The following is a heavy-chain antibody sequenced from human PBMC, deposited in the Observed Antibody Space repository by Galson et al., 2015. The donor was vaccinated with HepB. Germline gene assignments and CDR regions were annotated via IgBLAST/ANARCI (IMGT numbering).Heavy chain of an antibody. CDR2: INTNTGNP. CDR3: ARDASPLRYFDWHNNWFDP. Sequence: SVKVSCKASGYTFTSYAMNWVRQAPGQGLEWMGWINTNTGNPTYAQGFTGRFVFSLDTSVSTAYLQISSLKAEDTAVYYCARDASPLRYFDWHNNWFDPWGQGTLVTVSS. V-gene: IGHV7-4-1*02. D-gene: IGHD3-9*01. J-gene: IGHJ5*02. CDR1: GYTFTSYA.